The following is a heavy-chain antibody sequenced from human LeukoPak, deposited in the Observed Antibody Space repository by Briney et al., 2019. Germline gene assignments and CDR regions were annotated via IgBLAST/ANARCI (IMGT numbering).Heavy chain of an antibody. Sequence: GGSLRLSCAASGFTFSSYAMSWVRQAPGKGLEWVSAISGSGGSTYYADSVKGRFTISRDNSKNTLYLQMNSLRAEDTAVYYCAKGGSGWYRPRNYFDYWGQGTLVTVSS. CDR3: AKGGSGWYRPRNYFDY. V-gene: IGHV3-23*01. CDR2: ISGSGGST. CDR1: GFTFSSYA. D-gene: IGHD6-19*01. J-gene: IGHJ4*02.